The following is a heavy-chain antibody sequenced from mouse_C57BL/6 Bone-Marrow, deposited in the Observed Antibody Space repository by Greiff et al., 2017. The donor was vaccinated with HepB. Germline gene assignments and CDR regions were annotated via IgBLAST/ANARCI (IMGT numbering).Heavy chain of an antibody. CDR3: ARAYYGSSYGGYFDV. Sequence: EVKLMESGGGLVQPGGSLKLSCAASGFTFSDYGMAWVRQAPRKGPEWVAFISNLAYSIYYADTVTGRFTISRANAKNTLYLEMSSLRSEDTAMYYCARAYYGSSYGGYFDVWGTGTTVTVSS. D-gene: IGHD1-1*01. CDR1: GFTFSDYG. CDR2: ISNLAYSI. V-gene: IGHV5-15*01. J-gene: IGHJ1*03.